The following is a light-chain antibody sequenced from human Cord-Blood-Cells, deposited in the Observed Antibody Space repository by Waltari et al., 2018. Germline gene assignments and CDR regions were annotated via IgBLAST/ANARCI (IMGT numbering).Light chain of an antibody. Sequence: EIVLKPSPATLSLSPGERATLSCRASQSVSSYLAWYQQKPGQAPRLLIYDASNRATGIPARFSGSGSGTDFTLTISSLEPEDFAVYYCQQRSNWPYSFGQGTKLEIK. V-gene: IGKV3-11*01. CDR3: QQRSNWPYS. CDR2: DAS. CDR1: QSVSSY. J-gene: IGKJ2*03.